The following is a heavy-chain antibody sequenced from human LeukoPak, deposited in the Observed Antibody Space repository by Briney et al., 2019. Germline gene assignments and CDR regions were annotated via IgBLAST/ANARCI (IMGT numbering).Heavy chain of an antibody. J-gene: IGHJ6*04. CDR3: ARDLSMVRGSDVGDV. V-gene: IGHV3-53*01. CDR1: GVTFSSYA. D-gene: IGHD3-10*01. Sequence: PGGSLRLSRAASGVTFSSYAMSWVRQAPGKGLEWVSVIYSGGSTYYADSVKGRFTISRDNSKNTLYLQMDSLRAEDTAVYYCARDLSMVRGSDVGDVWGKGTTVTVSS. CDR2: IYSGGST.